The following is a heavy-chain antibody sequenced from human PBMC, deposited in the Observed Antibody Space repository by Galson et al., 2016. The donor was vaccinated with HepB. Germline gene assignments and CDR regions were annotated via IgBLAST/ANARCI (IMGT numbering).Heavy chain of an antibody. CDR3: ARGQIAARNYHYYAMDV. D-gene: IGHD6-13*01. CDR1: GYTFTTYG. Sequence: SVKVSCKASGYTFTTYGITWVRQAPGQGLEWMGWTSAYNGNTNYAQNLQGRVTMTTDTSTSTAYMELRSLRSDDTAVYYCARGQIAARNYHYYAMDVWGQGTTGTV. J-gene: IGHJ6*02. V-gene: IGHV1-18*01. CDR2: TSAYNGNT.